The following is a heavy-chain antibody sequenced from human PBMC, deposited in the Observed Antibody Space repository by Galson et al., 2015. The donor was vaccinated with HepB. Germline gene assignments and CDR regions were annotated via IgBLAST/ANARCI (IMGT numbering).Heavy chain of an antibody. Sequence: QSGAEVKKPGESLRISCKGSGYTFTTFWISWVRQMPGKGLEWMGRIDPSDSYTDYSPSFPGHVTISADKSITTAYLQWSSLKASDTAMYYCASRQYYYGSGTYYNVSDYWGQGTLVTVSS. CDR2: IDPSDSYT. J-gene: IGHJ4*02. D-gene: IGHD3-10*01. V-gene: IGHV5-10-1*01. CDR1: GYTFTTFW. CDR3: ASRQYYYGSGTYYNVSDY.